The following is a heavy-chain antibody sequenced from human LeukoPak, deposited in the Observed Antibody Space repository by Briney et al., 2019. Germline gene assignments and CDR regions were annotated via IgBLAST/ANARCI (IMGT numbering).Heavy chain of an antibody. D-gene: IGHD3-22*01. Sequence: GASVKVSCKASGYTFTGYYMHWVRQAPGQGLEWMGWTNPNSGGTNYAQKFQGRVTMTRDTSISTAYMELSRLRSDDTAVYYCARGGYYYDSSGCFDYWGQGTLVTVSS. CDR3: ARGGYYYDSSGCFDY. CDR2: TNPNSGGT. CDR1: GYTFTGYY. V-gene: IGHV1-2*02. J-gene: IGHJ4*02.